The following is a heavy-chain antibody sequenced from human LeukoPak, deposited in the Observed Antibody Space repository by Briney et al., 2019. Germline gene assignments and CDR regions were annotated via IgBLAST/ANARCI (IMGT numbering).Heavy chain of an antibody. J-gene: IGHJ4*02. CDR3: ARDWNYGGNPDY. CDR1: GDSISSYY. Sequence: SETLSLTCNVSGDSISSYYWSWIRQPPGKGLEWIGYIYYSGSTNYNPSLKSRVTIPVDTSKNQFSLKLSSVTAANTAVYYCARDWNYGGNPDYWGQGTLVTVSS. CDR2: IYYSGST. V-gene: IGHV4-59*01. D-gene: IGHD4-23*01.